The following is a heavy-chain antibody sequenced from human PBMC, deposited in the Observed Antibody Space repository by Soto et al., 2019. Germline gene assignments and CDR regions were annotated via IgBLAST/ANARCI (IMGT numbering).Heavy chain of an antibody. CDR2: IYWDDVK. Sequence: ITLKESGPTLVKPTQTLTLTCTFPGFSLSTSGVGVGWIRQPPGKALEWLAPIYWDDVKRYSPSLKSRLTITKDTSKNQVVLTMTNMDPVDTATYYCAHRPSYCSGGSCYSGFDYWGQGTLVTVSS. V-gene: IGHV2-5*02. CDR3: AHRPSYCSGGSCYSGFDY. D-gene: IGHD2-15*01. CDR1: GFSLSTSGVG. J-gene: IGHJ4*02.